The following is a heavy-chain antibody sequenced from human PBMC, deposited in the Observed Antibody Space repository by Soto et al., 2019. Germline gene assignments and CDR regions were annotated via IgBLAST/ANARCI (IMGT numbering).Heavy chain of an antibody. J-gene: IGHJ6*02. CDR3: ARQDRTAPRSYSYYVMDV. CDR2: ISAYNGNT. Sequence: QVQLVQSGAEVKKPGASVKVSCKASGYTFTNYGISWVRQAPGQGLEWMGWISAYNGNTNYAQKVQGTVTMTTDTSTSTAYMELRSLRSDDTAVYYCARQDRTAPRSYSYYVMDVWGQGTTVTASS. V-gene: IGHV1-18*01. D-gene: IGHD2-21*02. CDR1: GYTFTNYG.